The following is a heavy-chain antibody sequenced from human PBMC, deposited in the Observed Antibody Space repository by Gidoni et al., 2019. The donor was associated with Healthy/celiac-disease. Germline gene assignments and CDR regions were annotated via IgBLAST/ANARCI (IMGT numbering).Heavy chain of an antibody. CDR2: SSSSSSYI. CDR3: ASRGPYCSSTSCLPSPFDY. D-gene: IGHD2-2*01. V-gene: IGHV3-21*01. CDR1: GFTFSSYS. J-gene: IGHJ4*02. Sequence: EVQLVESGGGLVKPGGSLRLSCAASGFTFSSYSMNWVRQAPGKGLEWVSSSSSSSSYIYYADSVKGRFTISRDNAKNSLYLQMNSLRAEDTAVYYCASRGPYCSSTSCLPSPFDYWGQGTLVTVSS.